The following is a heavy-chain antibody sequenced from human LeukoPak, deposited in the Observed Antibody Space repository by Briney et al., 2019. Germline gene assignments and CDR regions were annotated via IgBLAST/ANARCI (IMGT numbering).Heavy chain of an antibody. D-gene: IGHD2-15*01. CDR2: VSHSGSA. CDR3: ARNPVAVAENFYFGMDF. Sequence: SETLSLTCTVSGGSISSYYRSWLRQPPGKGLEWIGYVSHSGSAEYNPSLESRVTISMDTSRNQFSLKVSSVTAADAARYYCARNPVAVAENFYFGMDFWGQGTTVAVS. J-gene: IGHJ6*02. V-gene: IGHV4-59*01. CDR1: GGSISSYY.